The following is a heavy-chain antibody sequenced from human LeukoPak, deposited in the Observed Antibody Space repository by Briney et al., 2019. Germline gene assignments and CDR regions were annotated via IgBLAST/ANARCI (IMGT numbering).Heavy chain of an antibody. CDR2: IIPMFGTA. CDR3: ARDLGMRGYYYMDV. V-gene: IGHV1-69*05. J-gene: IGHJ6*03. CDR1: GGTFSSYA. Sequence: SVRVSCKAPGGTFSSYAISWVRQAPGQGLEWMGGIIPMFGTAHYAQKFQGRVTITTDEFTSTAYMELSSLRSEDTAVYYCARDLGMRGYYYMDVWGKGTTVTVSS.